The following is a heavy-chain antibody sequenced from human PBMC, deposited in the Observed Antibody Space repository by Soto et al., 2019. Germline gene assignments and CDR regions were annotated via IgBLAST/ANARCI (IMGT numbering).Heavy chain of an antibody. CDR1: GGSISSYY. V-gene: IGHV4-59*01. CDR3: ARASRDGYNYGWFDP. D-gene: IGHD5-12*01. J-gene: IGHJ5*02. CDR2: IYYSGST. Sequence: SETLSLTCTVSGGSISSYYWSWIRQPPGKGLEWIGYIYYSGSTNYNPSLKSRVTISVDTSKNQFSLKLSSVTAADTAVYYCARASRDGYNYGWFDPWGQGTLVTVSS.